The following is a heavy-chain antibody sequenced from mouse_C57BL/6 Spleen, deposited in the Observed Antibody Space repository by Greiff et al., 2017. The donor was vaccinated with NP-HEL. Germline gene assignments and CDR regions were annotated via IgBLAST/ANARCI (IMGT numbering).Heavy chain of an antibody. CDR3: ARTRDYVLAY. D-gene: IGHD2-4*01. CDR2: IYPRSGNT. Sequence: VMLVESGAELARPGASVKLSCKASGYTFTSYGISWVKQRTGQGLEWIGEIYPRSGNTYYNEKFKGKATLTADKSSSTAYMELRSLTSEDSAVYFCARTRDYVLAYWGQGTLVTVSA. V-gene: IGHV1-81*01. J-gene: IGHJ3*01. CDR1: GYTFTSYG.